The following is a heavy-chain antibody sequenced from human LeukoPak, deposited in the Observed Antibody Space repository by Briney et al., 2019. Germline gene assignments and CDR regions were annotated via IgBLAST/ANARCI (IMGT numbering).Heavy chain of an antibody. V-gene: IGHV5-51*01. CDR1: GYTFTHQW. CDR2: IYPRDSDT. J-gene: IGHJ4*02. D-gene: IGHD3-10*01. Sequence: GESLKISCKASGYTFTHQWIGWLRQQSGSGLEWMGIIYPRDSDTRYSPSFQGHVTISADTSINTAYLEWSRLEASDTGIYYCARHSDVIGAIWGQGTLVTVSS. CDR3: ARHSDVIGAI.